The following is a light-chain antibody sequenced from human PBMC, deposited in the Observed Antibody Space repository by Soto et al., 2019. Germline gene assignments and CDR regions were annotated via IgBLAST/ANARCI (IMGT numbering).Light chain of an antibody. J-gene: IGKJ5*01. CDR2: DAS. CDR3: QQRNNWPS. Sequence: EILLTQSPCTLSLSPGERATLSCRASQSVTSYLAWYQQKPGQAPRLLTYDASNRATGIPARLSGSGSGTDFTLTISSLEPEDFAVYYCQQRNNWPSFGQGTRLEIK. V-gene: IGKV3-11*01. CDR1: QSVTSY.